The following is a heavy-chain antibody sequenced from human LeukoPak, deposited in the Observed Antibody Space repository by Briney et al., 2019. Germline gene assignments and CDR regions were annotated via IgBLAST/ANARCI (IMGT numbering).Heavy chain of an antibody. D-gene: IGHD5-24*01. CDR3: AKDGPTINYYYYMDV. J-gene: IGHJ6*03. CDR1: GFSFSSYW. V-gene: IGHV3-21*04. Sequence: GGSLRLSCEGSGFSFSSYWMTWVRQSPGKGLEWVSSITSSNNYIYYGDSVKGRFTISRDDAKNSLYLQMNSLRAEDTALYYCAKDGPTINYYYYMDVWGKGTTVTVSS. CDR2: ITSSNNYI.